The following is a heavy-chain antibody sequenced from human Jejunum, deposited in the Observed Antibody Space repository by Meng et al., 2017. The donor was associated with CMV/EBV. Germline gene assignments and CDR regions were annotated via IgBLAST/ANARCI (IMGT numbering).Heavy chain of an antibody. CDR3: ARGGYDFWTDYLHY. V-gene: IGHV3-74*01. J-gene: IGHJ4*02. Sequence: SGFTFSKYWMHWVRQAPGKGLVWVSRINSDGSTNYADSVKGRFTMSRDNAKNTLYLQMNSLRAEDTAIYYCARGGYDFWTDYLHYWSQGTLVTVSS. D-gene: IGHD3-3*01. CDR2: INSDGST. CDR1: GFTFSKYW.